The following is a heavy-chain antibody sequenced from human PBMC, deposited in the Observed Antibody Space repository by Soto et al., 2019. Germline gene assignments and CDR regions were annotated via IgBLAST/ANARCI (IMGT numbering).Heavy chain of an antibody. Sequence: QVQLVQSGAEVKKPGASVKVSCKASGYTFTSYYMHWVGQAPGQGLEWMGIINPTGGSTSYAQKIQGRVTMTRDTSTSRVYMELSSLRSEDTAVYYCARDALAYYYGMDVWGQGTTVTVSS. CDR1: GYTFTSYY. CDR2: INPTGGST. J-gene: IGHJ6*02. CDR3: ARDALAYYYGMDV. V-gene: IGHV1-46*01.